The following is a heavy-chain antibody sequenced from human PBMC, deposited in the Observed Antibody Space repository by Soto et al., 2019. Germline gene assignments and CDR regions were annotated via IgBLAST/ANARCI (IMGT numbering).Heavy chain of an antibody. V-gene: IGHV3-74*01. CDR3: ARLPNKSPQN. CDR1: GFTFSSYW. J-gene: IGHJ1*01. Sequence: EVQLVESGGGLVQPGGSLRLSCVASGFTFSSYWMHWVRQAPGKGLVWVSSISNDGSSIYADPVKGRFTISRDNAKNTLYLQMNSLRAEDTAVSYCARLPNKSPQNWGQGTRVIVSP. CDR2: ISNDGSS.